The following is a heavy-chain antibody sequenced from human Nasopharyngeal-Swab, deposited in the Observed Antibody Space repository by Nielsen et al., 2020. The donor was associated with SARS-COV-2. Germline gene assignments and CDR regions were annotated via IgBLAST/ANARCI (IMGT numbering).Heavy chain of an antibody. J-gene: IGHJ4*02. CDR1: RFTFSDYW. CDR2: ISGSGGST. D-gene: IGHD5-18*01. Sequence: GESLKISCAASRFTFSDYWMSWVRQAPGKGLEWVSAISGSGGSTYYADSVKGRFTISRDNSKNTLYLQMNSLRAEDTAVYYCAKDVYSYGYGEGIDYWGQGTLVTVSS. V-gene: IGHV3-23*01. CDR3: AKDVYSYGYGEGIDY.